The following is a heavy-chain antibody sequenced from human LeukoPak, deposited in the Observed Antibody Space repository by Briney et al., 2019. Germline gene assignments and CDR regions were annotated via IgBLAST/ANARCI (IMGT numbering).Heavy chain of an antibody. CDR3: ARGPYSSSSAWFDP. CDR2: IIPIFGTA. Sequence: SVKVSCKASGGTFSSYAISWVRQAPGQGLEWMGGIIPIFGTANYAQKFQGRVTITADESTSTVYMELSSLRSEDTAVYYCARGPYSSSSAWFDPWGQGTLVTVSS. CDR1: GGTFSSYA. V-gene: IGHV1-69*13. D-gene: IGHD6-6*01. J-gene: IGHJ5*02.